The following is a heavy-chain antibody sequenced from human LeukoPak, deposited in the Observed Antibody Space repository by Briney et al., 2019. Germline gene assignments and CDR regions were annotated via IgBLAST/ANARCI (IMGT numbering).Heavy chain of an antibody. D-gene: IGHD4-17*01. J-gene: IGHJ4*02. V-gene: IGHV3-30*03. CDR2: ISYDGSNK. CDR3: ARGQTTVTN. CDR1: GFTFSSYG. Sequence: GGSLRLSCAASGFTFSSYGMHWVRQAPGKGLEWVAVISYDGSNKYYVDSVKGRFTISRDNAKNSLYLQMNSLRAEDTAVYFCARGQTTVTNWGQGTLVTVSS.